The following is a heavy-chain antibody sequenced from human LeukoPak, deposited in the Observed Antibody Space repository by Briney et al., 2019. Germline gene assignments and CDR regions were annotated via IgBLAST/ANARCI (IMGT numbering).Heavy chain of an antibody. D-gene: IGHD3-22*01. CDR3: ARDPYYYDSSGYLSY. CDR2: IYYSGST. CDR1: GGSISSYY. Sequence: SETLSLTCTVSGGSISSYYWNWIRQSPGKGLEWIGDIYYSGSTNYNPSLKSRVTISVDTSKNQFSLKLSSVTAADTAVYYCARDPYYYDSSGYLSYWGQGTLVTVSS. J-gene: IGHJ4*02. V-gene: IGHV4-59*01.